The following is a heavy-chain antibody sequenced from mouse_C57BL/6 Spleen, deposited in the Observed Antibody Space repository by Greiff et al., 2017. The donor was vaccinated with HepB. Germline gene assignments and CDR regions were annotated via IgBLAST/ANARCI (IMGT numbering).Heavy chain of an antibody. CDR1: GYTFTSYW. J-gene: IGHJ4*01. Sequence: VQLQQPGAELVRPGTSVKLSCKASGYTFTSYWMHWVKQRPGQGLEWIGVIDPSDSYTNYNQKFKGKATLTVDTSSSTAYMQLSSLTSEDSAVYYCARQGGYGAMDYWGQGTSVTVSS. D-gene: IGHD3-1*01. CDR3: ARQGGYGAMDY. V-gene: IGHV1-59*01. CDR2: IDPSDSYT.